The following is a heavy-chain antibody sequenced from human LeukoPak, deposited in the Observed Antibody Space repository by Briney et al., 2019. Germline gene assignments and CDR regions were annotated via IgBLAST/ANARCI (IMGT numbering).Heavy chain of an antibody. CDR1: GFTFSSYS. Sequence: PGGSLRLSCAASGFTFSSYSMNWVRQAPGKGLEWVSSISSSSSYIYYADSVKGRFTISRDNAKNSLHLQMNSLRAEDTAVYYCARVGARFLEWLFTPHDAFDIWGQGTMVTVSS. V-gene: IGHV3-21*01. D-gene: IGHD3-3*01. CDR3: ARVGARFLEWLFTPHDAFDI. CDR2: ISSSSSYI. J-gene: IGHJ3*02.